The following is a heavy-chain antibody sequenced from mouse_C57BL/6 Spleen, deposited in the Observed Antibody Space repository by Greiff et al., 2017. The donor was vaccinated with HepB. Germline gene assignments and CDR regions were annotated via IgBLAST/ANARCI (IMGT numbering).Heavy chain of an antibody. CDR1: GFTFSSYA. V-gene: IGHV5-9-1*02. CDR2: ISSGSDYI. D-gene: IGHD1-3*01. CDR3: TRDNDYDAMDY. J-gene: IGHJ4*01. Sequence: EVKVVESGEGLVKPGGSLKLSCAASGFTFSSYAMSLVRQTPEKRLECVAYISSGSDYIYYADTVKGRFTISRDNARNTLYLQMSSLKSEDTAMYYCTRDNDYDAMDYWGQGTSVTASS.